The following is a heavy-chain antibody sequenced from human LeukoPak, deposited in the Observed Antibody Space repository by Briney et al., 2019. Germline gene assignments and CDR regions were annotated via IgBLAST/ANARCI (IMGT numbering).Heavy chain of an antibody. CDR2: IIPIFGTA. Sequence: SVKVSCKASGGTFSSYAISWVRQAPGQGLEWMGGIIPIFGTANYAQKFPGRVTITTDESTSTAYMELSSLRSEDTAVYYCAREGYYDSSGYFGFDYWGQGTLVTVSS. CDR1: GGTFSSYA. CDR3: AREGYYDSSGYFGFDY. J-gene: IGHJ4*02. V-gene: IGHV1-69*05. D-gene: IGHD3-22*01.